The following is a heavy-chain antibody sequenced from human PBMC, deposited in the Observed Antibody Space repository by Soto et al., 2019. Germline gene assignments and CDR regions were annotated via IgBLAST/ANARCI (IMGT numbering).Heavy chain of an antibody. CDR3: GRDRAGGASSRGYDY. Sequence: QVQLQESGPGLVKPSETLSLTCTVSGGSISSYYWSWIRQPPGKGLEWIGRIYTSGSTNYNPSLRSRATMSVDTSKNQFSVMLSSVTAAETAVYYWGRDRAGGASSRGYDYWGQGTLVTVSS. CDR2: IYTSGST. V-gene: IGHV4-4*07. D-gene: IGHD3-16*01. J-gene: IGHJ4*02. CDR1: GGSISSYY.